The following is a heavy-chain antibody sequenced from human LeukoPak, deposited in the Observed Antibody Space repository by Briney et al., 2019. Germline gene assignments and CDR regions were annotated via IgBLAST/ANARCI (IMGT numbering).Heavy chain of an antibody. CDR3: ARGTTQFLEWLLSPLTTYYFDY. CDR2: MNPNSGNT. CDR1: GYTFTSYD. Sequence: ASVKVSCKASGYTFTSYDINWVRQATGQGLEWMGWMNPNSGNTGYAQKFQGRVTMTRNTSISTAYMELSSLRSEDTAVYYCARGTTQFLEWLLSPLTTYYFDYWGQGTLVTVS. V-gene: IGHV1-8*01. D-gene: IGHD3-3*01. J-gene: IGHJ4*02.